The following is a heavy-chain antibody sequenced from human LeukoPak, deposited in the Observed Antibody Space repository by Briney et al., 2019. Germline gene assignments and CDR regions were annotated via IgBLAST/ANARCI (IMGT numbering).Heavy chain of an antibody. V-gene: IGHV4-59*01. CDR3: ASSSFYYDSSGPPDY. D-gene: IGHD3-22*01. Sequence: PSETLSLTCTVSGGSISSYYWGWIRQPPGKGLEWIGYIYYSGSTNYNPSLKSRVTISADTSKNQFSLKLSSVTAADTAVYYCASSSFYYDSSGPPDYWGQGTLVTVSS. J-gene: IGHJ4*02. CDR1: GGSISSYY. CDR2: IYYSGST.